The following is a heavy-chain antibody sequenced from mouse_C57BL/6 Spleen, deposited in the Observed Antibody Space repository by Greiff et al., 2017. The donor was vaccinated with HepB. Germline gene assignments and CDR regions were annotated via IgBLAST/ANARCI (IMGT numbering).Heavy chain of an antibody. CDR2: IYPGDGDT. CDR3: ARGGDGYYGAWFAY. Sequence: VQLQQSGAELVKPGASVKISCKASGYAFSSYWMNWVKQRPGKGLEWIGQIYPGDGDTNYNGKFKGKATLTADKSSSTAYMQLSSLTSEDAAVYFWARGGDGYYGAWFAYWGQGTLVTVSA. CDR1: GYAFSSYW. D-gene: IGHD2-3*01. V-gene: IGHV1-80*01. J-gene: IGHJ3*01.